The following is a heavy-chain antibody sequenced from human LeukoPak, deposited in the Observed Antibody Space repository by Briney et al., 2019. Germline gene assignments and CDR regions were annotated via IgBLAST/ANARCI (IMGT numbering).Heavy chain of an antibody. J-gene: IGHJ1*01. CDR2: TYPGDSDT. D-gene: IGHD3-10*01. CDR1: GYTFINYW. Sequence: KRGESLKISCKGSGYTFINYWIGWVRQMPGKGLEWMGITYPGDSDTRYSPSFQGQVTISADKSISTAYLQWSSLKASDTAMYYCASGERYPLHFQHWGQGTLVTVSS. CDR3: ASGERYPLHFQH. V-gene: IGHV5-51*01.